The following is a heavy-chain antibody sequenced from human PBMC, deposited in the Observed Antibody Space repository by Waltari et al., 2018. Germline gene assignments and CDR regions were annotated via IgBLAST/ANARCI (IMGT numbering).Heavy chain of an antibody. D-gene: IGHD3-3*01. V-gene: IGHV4-34*01. CDR1: GGSFSGYY. Sequence: QWGAGLLKPSETLSLTCAVYGGSFSGYYWSWIRQPPGKGLEWIGEINHSGSTNYNPSLKSRVTISVDTSKNQFSLKLSSVTAADTAVYYCARGGSLYYDFWSGYLDYWGQGTLVTVSS. CDR2: INHSGST. J-gene: IGHJ4*02. CDR3: ARGGSLYYDFWSGYLDY.